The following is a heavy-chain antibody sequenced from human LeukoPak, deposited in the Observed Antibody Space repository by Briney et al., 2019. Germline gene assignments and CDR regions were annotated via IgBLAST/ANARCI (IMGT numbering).Heavy chain of an antibody. V-gene: IGHV4-4*07. J-gene: IGHJ4*02. CDR3: ARLRRHSSDWYADDY. D-gene: IGHD6-19*01. Sequence: NPSETLSLTCTVSGGSVSNYYWSWIRQSAGKGLKWIGRISISDGTNFNPSLKSRVSMSVDASRNQFSLKLTSVTAADTAVYYCARLRRHSSDWYADDYWGQGTLVTVSS. CDR2: ISISDGT. CDR1: GGSVSNYY.